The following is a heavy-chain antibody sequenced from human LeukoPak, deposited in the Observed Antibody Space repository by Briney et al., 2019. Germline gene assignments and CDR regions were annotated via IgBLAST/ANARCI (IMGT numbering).Heavy chain of an antibody. CDR1: GFTFINYG. D-gene: IGHD5-24*01. V-gene: IGHV3-33*06. CDR3: AKGQELHYYYYYMDV. J-gene: IGHJ6*03. CDR2: IWCDGSNK. Sequence: GRSLRLSCAASGFTFINYGMHWVRQAPGKGLEWVAVIWCDGSNKYYADSVKGRFTISRDNSKNTLYLQMNSLRADDTAVYYCAKGQELHYYYYYMDVWGKGTTVTVSS.